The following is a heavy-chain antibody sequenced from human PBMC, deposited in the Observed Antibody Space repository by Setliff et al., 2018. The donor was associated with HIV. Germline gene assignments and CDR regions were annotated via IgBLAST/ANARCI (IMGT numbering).Heavy chain of an antibody. CDR1: GYIFTDYY. CDR3: ATFPPPRIPQGTC. Sequence: ASVKVSCTASGYIFTDYYIHWVRQAPGKGLEWMGRVDPEHGETIYAEKFQGSVIITADLVTDTAYMDLSSLGSEDTAVYYCATFPPPRIPQGTCWGQGTRVTRLL. CDR2: VDPEHGET. V-gene: IGHV1-69-2*01. J-gene: IGHJ4*02. D-gene: IGHD2-2*02.